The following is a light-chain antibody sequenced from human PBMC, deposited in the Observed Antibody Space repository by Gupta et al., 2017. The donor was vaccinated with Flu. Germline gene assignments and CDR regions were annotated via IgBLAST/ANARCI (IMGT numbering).Light chain of an antibody. Sequence: EIVLTQSPGTLSLSPGERATLSCRASQSFSSTYLAWYQQKPGQAPRLLIYGASSRATGIPDRFSGSGSGTXFTLTIXRLEPEDFAVYYCQQYSSSPLTFGXGTKVDIK. CDR1: QSFSSTY. J-gene: IGKJ3*01. CDR3: QQYSSSPLT. V-gene: IGKV3-20*01. CDR2: GAS.